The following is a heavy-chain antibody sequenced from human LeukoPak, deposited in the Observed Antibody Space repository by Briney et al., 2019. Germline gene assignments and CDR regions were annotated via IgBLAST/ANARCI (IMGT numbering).Heavy chain of an antibody. Sequence: ASVKVSCKASGGTFSSYAISWVRQAPGQGLEWLGGIIPIFGTANYAQKFQGRVTITTDESTSTAYMELSSLRSEDTAVYYCARDIWARTYYYDSSGDYWGQGTLVTVSS. CDR1: GGTFSSYA. J-gene: IGHJ4*02. CDR3: ARDIWARTYYYDSSGDY. CDR2: IIPIFGTA. V-gene: IGHV1-69*05. D-gene: IGHD3-22*01.